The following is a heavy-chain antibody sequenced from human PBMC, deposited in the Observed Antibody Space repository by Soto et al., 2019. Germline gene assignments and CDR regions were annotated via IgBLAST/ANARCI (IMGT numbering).Heavy chain of an antibody. J-gene: IGHJ5*02. Sequence: AETLSLTXTVSGGSITSYYWSWIRQPPGKGLEWIGYIYYSGSTNYNPSLKSRVTISVDTSKNQFSLKLSSVTAADTAVYYCARVWFGESSWFDPWGQGTLVTVSS. D-gene: IGHD3-10*01. CDR2: IYYSGST. CDR3: ARVWFGESSWFDP. CDR1: GGSITSYY. V-gene: IGHV4-59*12.